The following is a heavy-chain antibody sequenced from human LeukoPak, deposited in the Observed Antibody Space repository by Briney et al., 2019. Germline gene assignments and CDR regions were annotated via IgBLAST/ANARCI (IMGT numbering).Heavy chain of an antibody. D-gene: IGHD3-22*01. Sequence: SETLSLTCTVSGGSISGYYWGWIRQPPGKGLEWIGNIYYSGSTYYNPSLKSRVTISVDTSKNQFSLKLSSVTAADTAVYYCAKTYYYDPFDFWGQGTLVTVSS. V-gene: IGHV4-39*01. CDR3: AKTYYYDPFDF. CDR2: IYYSGST. CDR1: GGSISGYY. J-gene: IGHJ4*02.